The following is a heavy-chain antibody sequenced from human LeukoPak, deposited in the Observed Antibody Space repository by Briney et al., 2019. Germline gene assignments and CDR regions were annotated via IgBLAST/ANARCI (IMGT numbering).Heavy chain of an antibody. CDR2: IYSGGST. V-gene: IGHV3-66*01. D-gene: IGHD5-18*01. CDR3: ARSPHVDTAMVDY. J-gene: IGHJ4*02. CDR1: GFTVSSNY. Sequence: GESLRLSCAASGFTVSSNYMSWVRQAPGKGLEWVSVIYSGGSTYYADSVKGRFTISRDNSKNTLYLQMNSLRAEDTAVYYCARSPHVDTAMVDYWGQGTLVTVSS.